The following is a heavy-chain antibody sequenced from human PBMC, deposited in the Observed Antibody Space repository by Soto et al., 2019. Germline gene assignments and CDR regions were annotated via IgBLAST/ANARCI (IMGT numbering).Heavy chain of an antibody. V-gene: IGHV1-46*01. CDR1: GYTFTSYY. CDR2: VNPSGGRT. Sequence: GASVKVSCKASGYTFTSYYMHWGRQAPGQGREWMGIVNPSGGRTRYEQKFQGRVTMPRDTSTSTVYMELSSLRSEDTAVYYCARDEVVVPAAGFGPWGQGTLVT. J-gene: IGHJ5*02. D-gene: IGHD2-2*01. CDR3: ARDEVVVPAAGFGP.